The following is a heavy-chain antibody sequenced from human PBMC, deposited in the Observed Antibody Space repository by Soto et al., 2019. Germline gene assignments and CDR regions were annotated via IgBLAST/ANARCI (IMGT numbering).Heavy chain of an antibody. V-gene: IGHV4-39*01. Sequence: SETLSLTCTVSGGSISSSSYYWGWIRQPPGKGLEWIGSIYYSGSTYYNPSLKSRVTISVDTSKNQFSLKLSSVTAADTAVYYCASPEIVATKDGNYYYYYYGMDVWGQGTTVTVSS. CDR3: ASPEIVATKDGNYYYYYYGMDV. CDR1: GGSISSSSYY. J-gene: IGHJ6*02. CDR2: IYYSGST. D-gene: IGHD5-12*01.